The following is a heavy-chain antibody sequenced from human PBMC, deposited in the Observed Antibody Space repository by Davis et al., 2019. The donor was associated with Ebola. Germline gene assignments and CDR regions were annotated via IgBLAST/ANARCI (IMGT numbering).Heavy chain of an antibody. D-gene: IGHD6-19*01. J-gene: IGHJ4*02. CDR2: VNTDESSK. CDR1: GFSFSSHW. Sequence: HTGGSLRLSCAASGFSFSSHWMHWVRHAPGKGLVWVSRVNTDESSKTYADSVEGRFTISRDNTKNIVYLEMTSLRDEDTAVYYCVRHYSTVWYHYDYFDYWGQGALVTVSS. V-gene: IGHV3-74*01. CDR3: VRHYSTVWYHYDYFDY.